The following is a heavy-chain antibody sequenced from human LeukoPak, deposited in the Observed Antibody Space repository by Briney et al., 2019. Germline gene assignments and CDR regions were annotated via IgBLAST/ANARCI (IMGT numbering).Heavy chain of an antibody. J-gene: IGHJ4*02. Sequence: SETLSLTCTVSGGSVSSGSYYWSWIRQPPGKGLEWIGYIYYSGSTNYNPSLKSRVTISVDTSKNQFSLKLSSVTAADTAVYYCARGPTVFYFDYWGQGTLVTVSS. D-gene: IGHD4-17*01. CDR2: IYYSGST. V-gene: IGHV4-61*01. CDR1: GGSVSSGSYY. CDR3: ARGPTVFYFDY.